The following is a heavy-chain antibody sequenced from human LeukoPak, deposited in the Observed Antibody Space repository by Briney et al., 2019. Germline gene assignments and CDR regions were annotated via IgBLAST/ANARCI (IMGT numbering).Heavy chain of an antibody. CDR2: IWYDGSNK. V-gene: IGHV3-33*01. CDR3: ARDRLYDLNDAFDI. CDR1: GFTFSSYG. D-gene: IGHD2-2*02. Sequence: GRSLRLSCAASGFTFSSYGMHWVRQAPGKGLEWVAVIWYDGSNKYYADSVKGRFTISRDNSKNTLYLQMNSLRAEDTAVYYCARDRLYDLNDAFDIWGQGTMVTVSS. J-gene: IGHJ3*02.